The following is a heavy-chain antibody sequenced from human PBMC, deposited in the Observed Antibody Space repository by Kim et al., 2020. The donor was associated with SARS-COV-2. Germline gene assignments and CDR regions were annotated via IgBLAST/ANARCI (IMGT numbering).Heavy chain of an antibody. CDR1: GFTFSRSR. CDR3: AREGVDDFSSTANL. D-gene: IGHD1-1*01. J-gene: IGHJ5*02. V-gene: IGHV3-7*01. CDR2: INRDGSQK. Sequence: GGSLRLSCVASGFTFSRSRMSWVRQAPGKAWEWVANINRDGSQKYNVGSVKGRFIISRDNAKNSLSLEMNNLRAEDTGVYYCAREGVDDFSSTANLWGQG.